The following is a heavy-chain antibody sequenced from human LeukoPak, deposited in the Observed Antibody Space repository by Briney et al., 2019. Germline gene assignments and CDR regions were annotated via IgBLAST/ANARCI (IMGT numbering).Heavy chain of an antibody. CDR2: IDRSEST. CDR1: GGSFSDYY. V-gene: IGHV4-34*01. Sequence: SETLSLTCAVYGGSFSDYYWTWIRQPPGKGLEWIGEIDRSESTNYNPSLKSRVTISVDTSKNQFSLKLSSVTAADTAVYYCARELGYCSSTSCSGAFDIWGQGTMVTVSS. J-gene: IGHJ3*02. D-gene: IGHD2-2*01. CDR3: ARELGYCSSTSCSGAFDI.